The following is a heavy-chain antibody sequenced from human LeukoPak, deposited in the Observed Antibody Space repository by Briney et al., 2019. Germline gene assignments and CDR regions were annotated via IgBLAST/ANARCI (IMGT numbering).Heavy chain of an antibody. CDR3: AKVPHYDYVWGSYRPKTLYFDY. J-gene: IGHJ4*02. V-gene: IGHV3-23*01. D-gene: IGHD3-16*02. Sequence: GGSLRLSCAASGFTFSSYAVSWVRQAPGKGLEWVSLISGSGDNTYYVDSVKGRFTISRDNSKNTLYLQMNSLRAEDTAVYYCAKVPHYDYVWGSYRPKTLYFDYWGQGTLVTVSS. CDR2: ISGSGDNT. CDR1: GFTFSSYA.